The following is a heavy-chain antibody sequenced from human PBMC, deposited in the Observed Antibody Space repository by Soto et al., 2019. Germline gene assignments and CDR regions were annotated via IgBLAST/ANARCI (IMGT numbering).Heavy chain of an antibody. J-gene: IGHJ3*02. V-gene: IGHV4-30-4*01. D-gene: IGHD4-17*01. CDR3: AREKYGDAFDI. CDR1: GGSISSGDYY. Sequence: PSETLSLTCTVSGGSISSGDYYWSWIRQPPGKGLEWIGYIYYNGSTYYNPSLKSRVTISVDTSKNQFSLKLSSVTAADTAVYYCAREKYGDAFDIWGQGTMVTVSS. CDR2: IYYNGST.